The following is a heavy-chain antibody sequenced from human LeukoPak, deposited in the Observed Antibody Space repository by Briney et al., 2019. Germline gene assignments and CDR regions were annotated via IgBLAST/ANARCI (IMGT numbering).Heavy chain of an antibody. Sequence: ASVKVSCKASGYTFTSYYMHWVRQAPGQGLEWMGIINPSGGSTSYAQKFQGRVTITRNTSISTAYMELSSLRSEDTAVYYCARNSGSSTNAFDIWGQGTMVTVSS. CDR1: GYTFTSYY. J-gene: IGHJ3*02. V-gene: IGHV1-46*01. CDR3: ARNSGSSTNAFDI. D-gene: IGHD1-26*01. CDR2: INPSGGST.